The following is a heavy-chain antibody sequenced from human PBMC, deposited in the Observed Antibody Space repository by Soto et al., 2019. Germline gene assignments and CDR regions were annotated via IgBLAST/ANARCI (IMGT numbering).Heavy chain of an antibody. CDR2: ISYDGSNK. Sequence: GGSLRLSCAASGFTFSSYGMHWVRQAPGKGLEWVAVISYDGSNKFYADSVKGRFTISRDNSKNTLYLQMNNLRAEDTAVYYCAKKSHRGGTIFGVVMGYFDYWGQGTLVTVSS. CDR1: GFTFSSYG. J-gene: IGHJ4*02. D-gene: IGHD3-3*01. CDR3: AKKSHRGGTIFGVVMGYFDY. V-gene: IGHV3-30*18.